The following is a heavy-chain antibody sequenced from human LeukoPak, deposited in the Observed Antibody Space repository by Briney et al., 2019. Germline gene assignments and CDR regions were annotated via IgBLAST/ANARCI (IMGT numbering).Heavy chain of an antibody. V-gene: IGHV3-23*01. CDR1: RFTFSRYA. J-gene: IGHJ3*02. Sequence: GGSLRLSCAASRFTFSRYAMSWVRQAPGKGLEWVSGISGSGAIRYYADSVKGRFTISRDNSKDTLYLQMNSLRDEDTAVYYCAKSPGDSGASAFYIWGQGTMVPVS. CDR3: AKSPGDSGASAFYI. CDR2: ISGSGAIR. D-gene: IGHD2-21*01.